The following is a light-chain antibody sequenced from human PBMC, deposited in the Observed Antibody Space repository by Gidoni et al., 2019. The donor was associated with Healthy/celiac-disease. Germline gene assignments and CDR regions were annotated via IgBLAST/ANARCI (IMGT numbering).Light chain of an antibody. CDR3: QSYDSTLSAWV. V-gene: IGLV1-40*01. CDR2: GNT. CDR1: SSNIGAGYE. J-gene: IGLJ3*02. Sequence: QSVLTQPPSVSAAPGQRVTISCTGSSSNIGAGYEVHWYQQLPGTAPKLLMYGNTNRPSGVPDRLSGSKSGTSASLAITGRQAEDEADYYCQSYDSTLSAWVFGGGTKLTVL.